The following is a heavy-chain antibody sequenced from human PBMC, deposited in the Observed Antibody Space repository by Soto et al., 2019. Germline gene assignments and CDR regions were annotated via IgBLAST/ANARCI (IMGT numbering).Heavy chain of an antibody. CDR2: ISWNSGSI. D-gene: IGHD2-15*01. V-gene: IGHV3-9*01. Sequence: EVQLVESGGGLVQPGRSLRLSCAASGFTFDDYAMHWVRQAPGKGLEWVSGISWNSGSIGYADSVKGRFTISRDNAKNSLYLQMNSLRAEDTALYYCAKGVAGTPPGFDYWGQGTLVTVSS. CDR1: GFTFDDYA. CDR3: AKGVAGTPPGFDY. J-gene: IGHJ4*02.